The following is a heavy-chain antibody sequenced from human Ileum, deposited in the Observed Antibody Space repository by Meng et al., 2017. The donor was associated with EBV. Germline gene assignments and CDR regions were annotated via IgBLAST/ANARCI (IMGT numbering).Heavy chain of an antibody. CDR2: ISAFNGNT. Sequence: VQLVQAGAEVKKPGASVKVSCNASGYTFTSYGINWVRQAPGQGLEWMGWISAFNGNTDYAQKFQGRVTMTTDTSTTTTYMELRSLRSDDTAVYYCARVVEGATSWLDRWGQGTLVTVSS. CDR3: ARVVEGATSWLDR. J-gene: IGHJ5*02. D-gene: IGHD1-26*01. CDR1: GYTFTSYG. V-gene: IGHV1-18*01.